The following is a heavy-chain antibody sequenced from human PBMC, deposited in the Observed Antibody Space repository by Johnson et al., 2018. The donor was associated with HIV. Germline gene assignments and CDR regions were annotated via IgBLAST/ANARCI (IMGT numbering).Heavy chain of an antibody. Sequence: QMMLVESGGGVVQPGGSLRLSCAASGFTFSSYGMHWVRQAPGKGLEWVAFIRYDGSNKYYADSVKGRFTISRDNSKNTLYLQMNSLSAEDTAVYYCATYSSSWYKGGYAFDIWGQGTMVTVSS. CDR2: IRYDGSNK. CDR1: GFTFSSYG. CDR3: ATYSSSWYKGGYAFDI. J-gene: IGHJ3*02. V-gene: IGHV3-30*02. D-gene: IGHD6-13*01.